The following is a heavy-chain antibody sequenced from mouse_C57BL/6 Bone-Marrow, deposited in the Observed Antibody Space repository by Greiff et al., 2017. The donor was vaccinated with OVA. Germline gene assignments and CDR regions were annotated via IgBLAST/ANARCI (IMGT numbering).Heavy chain of an antibody. Sequence: EVMLVESGPGMVKPSQSLSLTCTVTGYSITSGYDWHWIRHFPGNKLEWMGYISYSGSTNYNPSLKSRISITHDTSKNHFFLKLNSVTTEDTATYYCARDRGITTVVARDWYFDVWGTGTTVTVSS. J-gene: IGHJ1*03. V-gene: IGHV3-1*01. D-gene: IGHD1-1*01. CDR2: ISYSGST. CDR1: GYSITSGYD. CDR3: ARDRGITTVVARDWYFDV.